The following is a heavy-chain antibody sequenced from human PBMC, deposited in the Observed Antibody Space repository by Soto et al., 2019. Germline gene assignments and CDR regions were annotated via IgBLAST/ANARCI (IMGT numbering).Heavy chain of an antibody. CDR3: ARDQIRLGAFDI. D-gene: IGHD6-19*01. CDR1: GFTFSSYA. J-gene: IGHJ3*02. V-gene: IGHV3-30-3*01. CDR2: ISYDGSNK. Sequence: GGSLRLSCAASGFTFSSYAMHWDRQAPDKGLEWGAVISYDGSNKYYEDSVKGRFTMSRDNSKNTLYLQMNSLRAEDTAVYYWARDQIRLGAFDIWGQGTMVTVSS.